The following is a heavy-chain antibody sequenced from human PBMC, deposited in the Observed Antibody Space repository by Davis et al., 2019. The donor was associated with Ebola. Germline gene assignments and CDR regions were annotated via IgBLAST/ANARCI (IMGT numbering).Heavy chain of an antibody. CDR2: IYYSGST. V-gene: IGHV4-59*01. Sequence: MPSETLSLICTVSGGSISSYYWSWIRQPPGKGLEWIGYIYYSGSTNYNPSLKSRVTISVDTSKNQFSLKLSSVTAADTAVYYCARLKPNAFDIWGQGTMVTVPS. CDR1: GGSISSYY. CDR3: ARLKPNAFDI. J-gene: IGHJ3*02. D-gene: IGHD1-14*01.